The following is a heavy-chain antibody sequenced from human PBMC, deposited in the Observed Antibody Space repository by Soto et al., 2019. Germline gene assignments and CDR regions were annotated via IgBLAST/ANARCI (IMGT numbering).Heavy chain of an antibody. CDR2: IKQDGSEK. CDR1: GFTFSSYW. D-gene: IGHD3-22*01. CDR3: ARGGFRRYYDSSGYDAFDI. J-gene: IGHJ3*02. Sequence: GGSLRLSCAASGFTFSSYWMSWVRQAPGKGLEWVANIKQDGSEKYYVGSVKGRFTITRDNAKNSLYLQMNSLRAEDTAVYYCARGGFRRYYDSSGYDAFDIWGQGTMVTVSS. V-gene: IGHV3-7*01.